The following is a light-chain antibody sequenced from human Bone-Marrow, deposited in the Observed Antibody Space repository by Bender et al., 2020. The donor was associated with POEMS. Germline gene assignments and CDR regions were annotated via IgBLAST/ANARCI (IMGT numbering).Light chain of an antibody. V-gene: IGLV2-23*01. CDR3: SSYATFSTVI. CDR2: GGT. Sequence: QSALTQPASVSGSPGQSITISCSGTSDDVGTYNLVSWYQQHPGEAPRLIISGGTKRPSGISSRFSGSKSGNTASLTISGLLAEDEADYYCSSYATFSTVIFGGGTKLIVL. J-gene: IGLJ2*01. CDR1: SDDVGTYNL.